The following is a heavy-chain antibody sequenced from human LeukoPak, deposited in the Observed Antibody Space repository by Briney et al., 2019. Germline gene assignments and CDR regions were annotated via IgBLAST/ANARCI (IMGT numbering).Heavy chain of an antibody. D-gene: IGHD6-13*01. CDR1: GFTVSANY. V-gene: IGHV3-11*04. Sequence: IPGGSLRLSCAASGFTVSANYMSWVRQAPGKGLEWVSYISSSGSTIYYADSVKGRFTISRDNAKNSLYLQMNSLRAEDTAVYYCARCDYKYIAAAGTVDWWGQGTLVPVSS. CDR3: ARCDYKYIAAAGTVDW. J-gene: IGHJ4*02. CDR2: ISSSGSTI.